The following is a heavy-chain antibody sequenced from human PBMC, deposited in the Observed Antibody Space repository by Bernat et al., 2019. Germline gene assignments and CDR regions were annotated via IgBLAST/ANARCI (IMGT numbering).Heavy chain of an antibody. CDR3: ALSYNWNFIDH. Sequence: EVQLLESGGALVQPGGSLRLSCAASGFTFSNYAMSWVRQAPGKGLDWVSAGSGSGGSTYYADSVKGRFTISRDNSKNTLYLQMKYLRAEDTAVYYCALSYNWNFIDHWGQGALVTVSS. J-gene: IGHJ4*02. D-gene: IGHD1-7*01. V-gene: IGHV3-23*01. CDR2: GSGSGGST. CDR1: GFTFSNYA.